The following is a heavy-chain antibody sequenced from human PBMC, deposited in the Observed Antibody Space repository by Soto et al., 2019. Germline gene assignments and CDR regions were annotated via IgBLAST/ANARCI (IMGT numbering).Heavy chain of an antibody. Sequence: PGGSLRLSCAAFGFNFRNACMSWVRQAPGKGLEWVGRIKSKTDGGTTDYAAPVKGRFTISRDDSKNTLYLQMNSLKTEDTAVYYCTTLDTFGGVIVIRYYYYMDVWGKGTTVTVSS. D-gene: IGHD3-16*02. CDR1: GFNFRNAC. J-gene: IGHJ6*03. V-gene: IGHV3-15*01. CDR3: TTLDTFGGVIVIRYYYYMDV. CDR2: IKSKTDGGTT.